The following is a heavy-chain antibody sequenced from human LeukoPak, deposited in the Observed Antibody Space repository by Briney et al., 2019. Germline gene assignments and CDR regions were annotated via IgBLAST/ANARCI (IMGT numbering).Heavy chain of an antibody. CDR3: ARDRIAAADKYNWFDP. J-gene: IGHJ5*02. Sequence: GGSLRLSCAVSGFTVSSNYMSWVRQAPGKGLEWVSVIYSGGSTYYAASVKGRFTISRDNSKNKLYLQMNSLRAEDTAVYCCARDRIAAADKYNWFDPWGQGTLVTVSS. CDR2: IYSGGST. CDR1: GFTVSSNY. V-gene: IGHV3-66*01. D-gene: IGHD6-13*01.